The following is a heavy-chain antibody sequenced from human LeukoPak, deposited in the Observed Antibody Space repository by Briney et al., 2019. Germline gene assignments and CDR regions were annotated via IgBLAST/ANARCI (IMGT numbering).Heavy chain of an antibody. D-gene: IGHD3-22*01. CDR2: INPNSGGT. V-gene: IGHV1-2*02. CDR3: ARDRKVLYDSSGYAYYYYGMDV. Sequence: GASVKVSCKASGYTFTGYYMHWVRQAPGQGLEWMGWINPNSGGTNYAQKFQGRVTMTRDTSISTAYMELSRLRSDDTAVYYCARDRKVLYDSSGYAYYYYGMDVWGQGTTVTVSS. CDR1: GYTFTGYY. J-gene: IGHJ6*02.